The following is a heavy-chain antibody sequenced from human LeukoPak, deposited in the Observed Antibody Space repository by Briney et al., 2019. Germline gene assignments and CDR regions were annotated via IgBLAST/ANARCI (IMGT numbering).Heavy chain of an antibody. CDR1: GFTFSSYA. V-gene: IGHV3-30*04. CDR3: ARGAPYYDILTGYLDY. Sequence: GRSLRLSCAASGFTFSSYAMHWVRQAPGKGLEWVAVISYDGSNKYYADSVKGRFTISRDNSKNTLYLQMNSLRAEDTAVYYCARGAPYYDILTGYLDYWGQGTLVTVPS. D-gene: IGHD3-9*01. J-gene: IGHJ4*02. CDR2: ISYDGSNK.